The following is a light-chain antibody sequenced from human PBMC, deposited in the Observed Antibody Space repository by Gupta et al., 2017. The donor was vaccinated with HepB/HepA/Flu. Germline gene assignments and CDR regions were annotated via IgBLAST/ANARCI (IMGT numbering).Light chain of an antibody. CDR2: AAS. Sequence: DIQMTQSPSSLSASVGDRVTITCRASQSISSYLNWYQQKPGKAPKLLIYAASSWQSGVPSRSSGSGSVTDFTLTSSSLQPEDFATYYCQQSYSSCSFGQGTKLEIK. CDR1: QSISSY. CDR3: QQSYSSCS. V-gene: IGKV1-39*01. J-gene: IGKJ2*04.